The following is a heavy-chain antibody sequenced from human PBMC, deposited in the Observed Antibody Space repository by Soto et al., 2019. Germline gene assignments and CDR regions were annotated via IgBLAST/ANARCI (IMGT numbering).Heavy chain of an antibody. Sequence: SVKVSCKASGGTFSSYAISWVRQAPGQGLEWMGGIIPIFGTANYAQKFQGRVTITADESTSTAYMELSSLRSEDTAVYYCASPTMIVPGKAFDIWGQGTMVTVSS. CDR3: ASPTMIVPGKAFDI. V-gene: IGHV1-69*13. D-gene: IGHD3-22*01. CDR1: GGTFSSYA. CDR2: IIPIFGTA. J-gene: IGHJ3*02.